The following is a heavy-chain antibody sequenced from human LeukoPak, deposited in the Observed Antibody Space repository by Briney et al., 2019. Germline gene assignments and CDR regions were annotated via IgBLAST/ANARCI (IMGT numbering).Heavy chain of an antibody. D-gene: IGHD3-10*01. CDR2: IYTSGST. CDR1: GGSISSGSYY. J-gene: IGHJ5*02. CDR3: ASTSLTYYYGSGSYYTVNWFDP. V-gene: IGHV4-61*02. Sequence: SETLSLTCTVSGGSISSGSYYWSWIRQPAGKGLEWIGRIYTSGSTNYNPSLKSRVTISVDTSKNQFSLKLSSVTAADTAVYYCASTSLTYYYGSGSYYTVNWFDPWGQGTLVTVSS.